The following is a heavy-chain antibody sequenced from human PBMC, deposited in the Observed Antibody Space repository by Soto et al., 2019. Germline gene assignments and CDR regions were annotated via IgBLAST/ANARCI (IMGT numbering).Heavy chain of an antibody. Sequence: QLQLQEAGPGLVKPSETLSLTCIVSGGSISSGAYYWGWIRQPPGKGLEWIGSIYYSGSTYYNPSLKSRVTIFVDTSRNQLSLKLSSVTAADTAVYYCVRGGNWGQGILVTVSS. CDR2: IYYSGST. D-gene: IGHD3-16*01. V-gene: IGHV4-39*01. J-gene: IGHJ4*02. CDR1: GGSISSGAYY. CDR3: VRGGN.